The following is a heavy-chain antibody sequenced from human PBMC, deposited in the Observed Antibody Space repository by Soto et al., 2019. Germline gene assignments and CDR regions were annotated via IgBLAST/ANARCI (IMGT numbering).Heavy chain of an antibody. D-gene: IGHD6-13*01. CDR1: GFIFSNYA. J-gene: IGHJ4*02. V-gene: IGHV3-23*01. Sequence: VQLLESGGGLAQSGGSLRLSCAASGFIFSNYAMSWVRQAPGKGLAWVSAIGGSGHSTYYADSVKGRFTISRDNSKSTLYLQMNNLRAEDTAIYYCELGGIASPGYWGQGTLVTVSS. CDR3: ELGGIASPGY. CDR2: IGGSGHST.